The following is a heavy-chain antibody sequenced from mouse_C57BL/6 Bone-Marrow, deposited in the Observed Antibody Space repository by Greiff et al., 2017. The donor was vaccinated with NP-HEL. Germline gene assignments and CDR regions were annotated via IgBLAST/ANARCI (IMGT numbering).Heavy chain of an antibody. CDR2: ISDGGSYT. Sequence: EVKLMESGGGLVKPGGSLKLSCAASGFTFSSYAMSWVRQTPEKRLEWVATISDGGSYTYYPDNVKGRFTISRDNAKNKLYLQMSHLKSEDTAMYYCARGSVAYWGQGTLVTVSA. CDR1: GFTFSSYA. V-gene: IGHV5-4*03. J-gene: IGHJ3*01. CDR3: ARGSVAY.